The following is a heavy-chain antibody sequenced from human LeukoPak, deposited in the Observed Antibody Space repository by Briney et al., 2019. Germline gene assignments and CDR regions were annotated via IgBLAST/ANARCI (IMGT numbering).Heavy chain of an antibody. CDR1: GFTFSSYS. CDR3: ARELTVTSG. CDR2: ININSDTI. D-gene: IGHD4-17*01. J-gene: IGHJ4*02. V-gene: IGHV3-48*01. Sequence: GGSLRLSCAASGFTFSSYSMNWVRQAPGRGLEWISYININSDTIYYADSVRGRFTISRGNAKNSLYLQMNGLRAEDTAVYYCARELTVTSGWGRGTLVTVSS.